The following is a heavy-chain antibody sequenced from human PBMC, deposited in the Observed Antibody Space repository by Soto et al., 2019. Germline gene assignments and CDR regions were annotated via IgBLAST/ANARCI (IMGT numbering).Heavy chain of an antibody. Sequence: QVQLVQSGAEVKKPGASVKVSCKASGYTFTSYAIHWVRQAPGQRLEWMGWINAGNGNTKYSQKFQDRVTITRDTSASTAYMEVSSLRSEATAVYYCARDLGGWPDYWGQGTLVTVSS. D-gene: IGHD6-19*01. J-gene: IGHJ4*02. CDR2: INAGNGNT. CDR3: ARDLGGWPDY. CDR1: GYTFTSYA. V-gene: IGHV1-3*01.